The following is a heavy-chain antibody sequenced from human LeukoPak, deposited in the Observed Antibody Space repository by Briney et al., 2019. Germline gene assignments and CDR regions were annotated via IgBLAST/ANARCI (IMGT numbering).Heavy chain of an antibody. Sequence: PSETLSLTCTVSGGSISSSSYYWGWIRQPPGKGLEWIGSIYYSGSTYYNPSLKSRVTISVDTSKNQFSLKLSPVTAADTAVYYCARQRIAVNYFDYWGQGTLVTVSS. CDR3: ARQRIAVNYFDY. V-gene: IGHV4-39*01. J-gene: IGHJ4*02. D-gene: IGHD6-19*01. CDR1: GGSISSSSYY. CDR2: IYYSGST.